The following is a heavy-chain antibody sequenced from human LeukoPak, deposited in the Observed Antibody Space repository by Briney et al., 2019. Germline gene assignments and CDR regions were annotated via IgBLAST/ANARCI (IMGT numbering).Heavy chain of an antibody. Sequence: PSETLSLTCAVYGGSFSGYYWSWIRQPPGEGLEWIGEINHSGSTYYNPSLKSRVTISVDTSKNQFSLKLSSVTAADTAVYYCARGRYYGSGSDDAFDIWGQGTMVTVSS. CDR1: GGSFSGYY. V-gene: IGHV4-34*01. J-gene: IGHJ3*02. CDR2: INHSGST. D-gene: IGHD3-10*01. CDR3: ARGRYYGSGSDDAFDI.